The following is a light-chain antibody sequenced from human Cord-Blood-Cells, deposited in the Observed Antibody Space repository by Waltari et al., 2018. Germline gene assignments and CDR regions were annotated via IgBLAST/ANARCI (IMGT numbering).Light chain of an antibody. CDR3: SSYTSSSTLVV. J-gene: IGLJ2*01. V-gene: IGLV2-14*01. CDR2: DVS. Sequence: QSSLTQPSPVAGFPGQSDPHPRTGTSRGVGGFNLVSLYQKHPGKAPKRMVYDVSNRPSGVSNRFSGSKSGNTASLTISGLQAEDEADYYCSSYTSSSTLVVFGGGTKLTVL. CDR1: SRGVGGFNL.